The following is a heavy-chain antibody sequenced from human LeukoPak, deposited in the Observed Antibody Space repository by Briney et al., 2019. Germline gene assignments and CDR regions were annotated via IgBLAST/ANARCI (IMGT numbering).Heavy chain of an antibody. CDR3: ARRWPGYSSGWSRGWFDP. D-gene: IGHD6-19*01. J-gene: IGHJ5*02. Sequence: GESLKISCKGSGYSFTSYWIGWVRQMPGKGLEWMGIIYPGDSDTRYSPSFQGQVTISADKSISTAYLQWSSLKASDTAMYYCARRWPGYSSGWSRGWFDPWGQGTLVTVSS. V-gene: IGHV5-51*01. CDR1: GYSFTSYW. CDR2: IYPGDSDT.